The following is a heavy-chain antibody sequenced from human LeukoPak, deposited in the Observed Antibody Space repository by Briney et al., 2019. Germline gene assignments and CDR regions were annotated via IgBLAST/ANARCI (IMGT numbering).Heavy chain of an antibody. D-gene: IGHD2-2*01. CDR1: GHTLTELS. CDR2: FDPEDGET. Sequence: ASVKVSCKVSGHTLTELSMHWVRQAPGKGLEWMGGFDPEDGETIYAQKFQGRVTMTEDTSTDTAYMELSSLRSEDTAVYYCATSEYCSSTSCLPNYAWGQGTLVTVSS. CDR3: ATSEYCSSTSCLPNYA. V-gene: IGHV1-24*01. J-gene: IGHJ5*02.